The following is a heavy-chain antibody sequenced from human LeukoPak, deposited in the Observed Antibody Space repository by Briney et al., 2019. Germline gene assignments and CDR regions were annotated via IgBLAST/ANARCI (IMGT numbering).Heavy chain of an antibody. J-gene: IGHJ5*02. CDR2: INPNSGGT. V-gene: IGHV1-2*06. D-gene: IGHD4-17*01. CDR3: AREDYEENWFDP. Sequence: GASVKVSCKASGYTFTGYYMHWVRQAPGQGLEWMGRINPNSGGTNYAQKFQGRVTMTRDTSISTAYMELSRLRSDDTAVYYCAREDYEENWFDPWGQGTLVTVSS. CDR1: GYTFTGYY.